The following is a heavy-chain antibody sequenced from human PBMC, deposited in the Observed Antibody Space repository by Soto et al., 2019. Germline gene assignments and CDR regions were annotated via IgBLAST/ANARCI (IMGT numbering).Heavy chain of an antibody. D-gene: IGHD6-13*01. Sequence: QVXLVQSGXXXXKXXXSVKXSXKASGYTFTSYGISWVRXAPGQGLEWMGWISAYNGNTNYAQKLQGRVTMTTDTSTSTAYMELRSLRSDDTAVYYCARESSSSCHDYWGQGTLVTVSS. CDR2: ISAYNGNT. CDR3: ARESSSSCHDY. V-gene: IGHV1-18*01. J-gene: IGHJ4*02. CDR1: GYTFTSYG.